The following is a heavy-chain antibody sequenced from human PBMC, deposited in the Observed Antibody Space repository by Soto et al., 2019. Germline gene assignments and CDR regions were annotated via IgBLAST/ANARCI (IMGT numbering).Heavy chain of an antibody. D-gene: IGHD2-2*02. CDR3: ARPYCSSTSCYKASYYYGMDV. CDR1: GYTFTGYY. Sequence: ASVEVSCKXSGYTFTGYYMHWVRQAPGQGLEWMGWINPNSGGTNYAQKFQGRVTMTRDTSISTAYMELSRLRSDDTAVYYCARPYCSSTSCYKASYYYGMDVWGQGTTVTVSS. J-gene: IGHJ6*02. CDR2: INPNSGGT. V-gene: IGHV1-2*02.